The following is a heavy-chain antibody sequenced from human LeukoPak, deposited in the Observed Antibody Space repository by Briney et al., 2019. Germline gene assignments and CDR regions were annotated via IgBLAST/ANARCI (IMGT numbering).Heavy chain of an antibody. D-gene: IGHD4-11*01. V-gene: IGHV1-18*01. CDR2: ISAYNGNT. Sequence: ASVKVSCKASSYTFTSYGISWVRQAPGQGLEWMGWISAYNGNTNYAQKLQGRVTMTTDTSTSTAYMELRSLRSDDTAVYYCARAKQGSNYLVRDYWGQGTLVTVSS. J-gene: IGHJ4*02. CDR3: ARAKQGSNYLVRDY. CDR1: SYTFTSYG.